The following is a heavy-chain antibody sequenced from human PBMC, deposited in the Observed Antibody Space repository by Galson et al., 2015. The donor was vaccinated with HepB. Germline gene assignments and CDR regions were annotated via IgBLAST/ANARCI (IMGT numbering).Heavy chain of an antibody. CDR3: AKHSPLFDY. J-gene: IGHJ4*02. V-gene: IGHV3-23*01. CDR2: ITSSGGSA. Sequence: SLRLSCAASGFSFSLYDMSWVRQAPGKGLEWVSAITSSGGSAYYADFVKGRFTMSRDNSKSTLYLEMNSLRGEDTAIYYCAKHSPLFDYWGQGTLVTVSS. CDR1: GFSFSLYD. D-gene: IGHD2-21*01.